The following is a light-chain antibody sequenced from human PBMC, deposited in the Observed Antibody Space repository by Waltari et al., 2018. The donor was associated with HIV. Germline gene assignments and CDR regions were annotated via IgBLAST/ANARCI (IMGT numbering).Light chain of an antibody. J-gene: IGKJ1*01. Sequence: DIQMTQSPSSLSASVGDRVTITCRASQGISDSLAWYQQKPGKAPKLLLYAASRLESGVPPRFSDSGSGTDYTLTISSLQPEDFATYYCQQYYSTPGTFGQGTKVEIK. CDR1: QGISDS. V-gene: IGKV1-NL1*01. CDR2: AAS. CDR3: QQYYSTPGT.